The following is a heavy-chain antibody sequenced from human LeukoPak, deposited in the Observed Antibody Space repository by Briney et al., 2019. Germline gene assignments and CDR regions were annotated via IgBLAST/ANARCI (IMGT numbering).Heavy chain of an antibody. CDR3: ARHDISPPHSFDI. Sequence: SETLSLTCTVSGGSISCYYWSWIRQPPGKRLEWIGFIYYSGNTNYNPSLRSRATMSVDTSRNQFSLRLNSVTAADTAVYYCARHDISPPHSFDIWGQGTMVTVSS. CDR2: IYYSGNT. CDR1: GGSISCYY. J-gene: IGHJ3*02. V-gene: IGHV4-59*08.